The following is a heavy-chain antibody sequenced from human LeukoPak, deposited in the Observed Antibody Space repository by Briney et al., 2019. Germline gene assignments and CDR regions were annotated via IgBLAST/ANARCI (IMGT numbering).Heavy chain of an antibody. D-gene: IGHD2-8*01. J-gene: IGHJ6*03. Sequence: SETLSLTCAVYGGSFSGYYWSWIRQPPGKGLEWIGEINHSASTNYNPSLKSRVTISVDTSKNQFSLKLSSVTAADTAVYYCARYKRYCTNGVCTYYMDVWGKGTTVTVSS. V-gene: IGHV4-34*01. CDR2: INHSAST. CDR3: ARYKRYCTNGVCTYYMDV. CDR1: GGSFSGYY.